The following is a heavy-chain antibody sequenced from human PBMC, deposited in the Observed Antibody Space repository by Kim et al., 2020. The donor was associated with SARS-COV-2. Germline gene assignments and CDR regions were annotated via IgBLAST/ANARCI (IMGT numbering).Heavy chain of an antibody. D-gene: IGHD3-10*01. V-gene: IGHV3-11*06. J-gene: IGHJ4*02. Sequence: ADSGKGRFTISRDNAKNSLYLQINSLRAEDTAVYYCARDGSGSYSPFDYWGQGTLVTVSS. CDR3: ARDGSGSYSPFDY.